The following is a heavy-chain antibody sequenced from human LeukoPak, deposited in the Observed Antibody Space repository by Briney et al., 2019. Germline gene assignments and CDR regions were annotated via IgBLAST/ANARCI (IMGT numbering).Heavy chain of an antibody. CDR3: ARGRPSAVALTLSPYGY. Sequence: AASVKVSCKASGYTFTSYYMHWVRQAPGQGLEWMGIINPSGGSTSYAQKFQGRVTMTRDTSTSTVYMELSSLRSEDTAVYYCARGRPSAVALTLSPYGYWGQGTLVTVSS. V-gene: IGHV1-46*01. D-gene: IGHD6-19*01. J-gene: IGHJ4*02. CDR1: GYTFTSYY. CDR2: INPSGGST.